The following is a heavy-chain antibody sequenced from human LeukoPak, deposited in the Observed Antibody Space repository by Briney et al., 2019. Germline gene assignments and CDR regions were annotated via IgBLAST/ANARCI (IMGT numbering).Heavy chain of an antibody. D-gene: IGHD3-3*01. CDR2: ISGSGGST. CDR3: AKAYPPLYYDFWSGYYTGGAFDI. J-gene: IGHJ3*02. CDR1: EFTFSSYA. Sequence: PGGSLRLSCAASEFTFSSYAMSWVRQAPGKGLEWVSAISGSGGSTYYADSVKGRFTISRDNSKNALYLQMNSLRAEDTAVYYCAKAYPPLYYDFWSGYYTGGAFDIWGQGTMVTVSS. V-gene: IGHV3-23*01.